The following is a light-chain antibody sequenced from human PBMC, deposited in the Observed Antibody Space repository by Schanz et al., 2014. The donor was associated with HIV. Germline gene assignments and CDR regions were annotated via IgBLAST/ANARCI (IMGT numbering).Light chain of an antibody. J-gene: IGLJ3*02. CDR1: SSDIGSYNL. V-gene: IGLV2-14*02. Sequence: QSALTQPASVSGSPGQSITISCTGTSSDIGSYNLVSWFQHHPGEAPKIMIFEVRKRPSGVSGRFSGSKSGNTASLTISGLQAEDEADYYCSSYAGTNNLWVFGGGTKLTVL. CDR2: EVR. CDR3: SSYAGTNNLWV.